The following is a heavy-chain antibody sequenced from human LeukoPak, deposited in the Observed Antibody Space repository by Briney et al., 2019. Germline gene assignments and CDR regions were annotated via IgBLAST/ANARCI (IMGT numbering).Heavy chain of an antibody. V-gene: IGHV3-74*01. CDR2: INGDERSR. CDR1: GFTFSSYS. Sequence: PGGSLRLSCAASGFTFSSYSMNWVRQPPGKGLVWVSRINGDERSRAYADSVKGRFTISRDNAKNSLYLQMNSLRAEDTAVYYCARLRYYGMDVWGQGTTVTVSS. J-gene: IGHJ6*02. CDR3: ARLRYYGMDV.